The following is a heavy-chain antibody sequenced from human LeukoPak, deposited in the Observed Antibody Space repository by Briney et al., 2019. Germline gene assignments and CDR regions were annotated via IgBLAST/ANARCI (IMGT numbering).Heavy chain of an antibody. Sequence: EASVKVSCKASGYTFTSYAMHWVRQAPGQRLEWMGWINAGNGNTKYSQKFQGRVTITRDTSASTAYMELSSLRSEDTAVYYCARDSVLLWFGESKGPFDYWGQGTLVTVSS. CDR2: INAGNGNT. J-gene: IGHJ4*02. CDR1: GYTFTSYA. D-gene: IGHD3-10*01. V-gene: IGHV1-3*01. CDR3: ARDSVLLWFGESKGPFDY.